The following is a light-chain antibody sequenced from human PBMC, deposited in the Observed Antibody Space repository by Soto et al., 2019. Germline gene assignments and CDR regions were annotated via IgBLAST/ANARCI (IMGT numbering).Light chain of an antibody. J-gene: IGKJ5*01. CDR3: QQYNNYLIT. Sequence: IQRTQSPSTLSSSLGDRVTITCRASQSISVWLAWYQQKPGKAPKLLIYKASSLETGVPSRFSGSGSGTEFTLTINSLQPDDFATYYCQQYNNYLITFGQGTRLEIK. V-gene: IGKV1-5*03. CDR1: QSISVW. CDR2: KAS.